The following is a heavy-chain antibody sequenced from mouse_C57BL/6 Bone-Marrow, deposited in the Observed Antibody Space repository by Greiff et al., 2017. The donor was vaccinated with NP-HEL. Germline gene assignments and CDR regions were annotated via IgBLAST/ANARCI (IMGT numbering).Heavy chain of an antibody. Sequence: VQLQQSGAELVRPGASVKLSCTASGFNIKDDYMHWVKQRPEQGLEWIGWIDPENGDTEYASKFQGKATITADTSSNTAYLQLSSLTSEDTAVYCCTKGYSGFAYWGQGTLVTVSA. CDR1: GFNIKDDY. J-gene: IGHJ3*01. D-gene: IGHD3-1*01. CDR3: TKGYSGFAY. V-gene: IGHV14-4*01. CDR2: IDPENGDT.